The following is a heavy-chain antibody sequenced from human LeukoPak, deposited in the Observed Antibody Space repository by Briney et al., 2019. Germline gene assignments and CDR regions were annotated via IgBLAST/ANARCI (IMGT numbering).Heavy chain of an antibody. CDR3: ARQEGYCSGGSCYFEGVDY. CDR1: GFTFSSYA. CDR2: INSDGGST. J-gene: IGHJ4*02. Sequence: GGSLRLSCAASGFTFSSYAMSWVRQAPGKGLVWVSRINSDGGSTSYADSVKGRSTISRDNAKNTLYLQMNSLRAEDTAVYYCARQEGYCSGGSCYFEGVDYWGQGTLVTVSS. D-gene: IGHD2-15*01. V-gene: IGHV3-74*01.